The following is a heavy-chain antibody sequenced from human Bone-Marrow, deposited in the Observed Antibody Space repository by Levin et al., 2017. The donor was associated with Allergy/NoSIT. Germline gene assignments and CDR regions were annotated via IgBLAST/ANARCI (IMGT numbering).Heavy chain of an antibody. J-gene: IGHJ5*02. CDR1: GYSFTSYW. CDR2: IYPGDSDT. CDR3: ARHHYSNLPNWFDP. Sequence: KVSCKGSGYSFTSYWIGWVRQMPGKGLEWMGIIYPGDSDTRYSPSFQGQVTISADKSISTAYLQWSSLKASDTAMYYCARHHYSNLPNWFDPWGQGTLVTVSS. V-gene: IGHV5-51*01. D-gene: IGHD4-11*01.